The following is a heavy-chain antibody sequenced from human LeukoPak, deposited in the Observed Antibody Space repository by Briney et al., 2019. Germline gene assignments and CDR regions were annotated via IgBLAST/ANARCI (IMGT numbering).Heavy chain of an antibody. CDR3: ARHDIPPKYNYAYRSTLDP. CDR1: GGSIRSSNYY. Sequence: DPSETLSLTCTVSGGSIRSSNYYGGWIRQPPGKGLEWIGSVYQSGSTYSNPSLKNRLTMSFDTANNHFSLSLTSVTAADTAVYYCARHDIPPKYNYAYRSTLDPWGQGILVIVSS. D-gene: IGHD5-18*01. J-gene: IGHJ5*02. CDR2: VYQSGST. V-gene: IGHV4-39*07.